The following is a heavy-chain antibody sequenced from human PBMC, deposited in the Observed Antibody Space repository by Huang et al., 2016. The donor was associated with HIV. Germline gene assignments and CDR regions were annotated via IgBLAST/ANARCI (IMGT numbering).Heavy chain of an antibody. V-gene: IGHV4-39*01. J-gene: IGHJ4*02. CDR3: ARPLTGTTALGY. CDR1: GRSISSSYY. Sequence: QLQLQESGPGLVKPSENLSLTCTVSGRSISSSYYGGWIRHTPGKGMEWIGNIYYSGNFSYNPSLKSRVTISVDTSKNHISLKVDSVTAADTAVYYCARPLTGTTALGYWGQGTLVTVSS. CDR2: IYYSGNF. D-gene: IGHD1-20*01.